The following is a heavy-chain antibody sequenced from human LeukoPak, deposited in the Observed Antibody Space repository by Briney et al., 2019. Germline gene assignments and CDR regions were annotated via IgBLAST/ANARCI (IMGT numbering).Heavy chain of an antibody. Sequence: GGSLRLSCAASGFTFSSYSMNWVRQAPGKGLEWVSYISSSSSTIYYADSVKGRFTISRDNSKNTLYLQMNSLRAEDTAVYYCAKVGDILTGYFPFDYWGQGTLVTVSS. D-gene: IGHD3-9*01. CDR3: AKVGDILTGYFPFDY. CDR2: ISSSSSTI. CDR1: GFTFSSYS. V-gene: IGHV3-48*01. J-gene: IGHJ4*02.